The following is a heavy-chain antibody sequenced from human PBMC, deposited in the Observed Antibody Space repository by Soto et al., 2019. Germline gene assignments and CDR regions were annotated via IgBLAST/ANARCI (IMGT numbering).Heavy chain of an antibody. V-gene: IGHV4-34*01. D-gene: IGHD3-3*01. J-gene: IGHJ6*02. CDR1: GGSFSGYY. CDR2: INHSGST. CDR3: ARADYDFWSGRDYYGMDV. Sequence: SETLSLTCAVYGGSFSGYYWSWIRQPPGKGLEWIGEINHSGSTNYNPSLKSRVTISVDTSKNQFSLKLSSVTAADTAVYYCARADYDFWSGRDYYGMDVWGQGTTVTV.